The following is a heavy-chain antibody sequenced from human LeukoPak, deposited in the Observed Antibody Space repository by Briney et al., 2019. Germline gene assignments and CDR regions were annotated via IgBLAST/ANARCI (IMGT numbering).Heavy chain of an antibody. Sequence: PSETLSLTCTVSGGSISSYYWSWIRQHPGKGLEWIGYIYYSGSTYYNPSLKSRVTISVDTSKNQFSLKLSSVTAADTAVYYCARDPRYNSYGYRWYFDLWGRGTLVTVSS. V-gene: IGHV4-59*06. CDR3: ARDPRYNSYGYRWYFDL. J-gene: IGHJ2*01. D-gene: IGHD5-18*01. CDR2: IYYSGST. CDR1: GGSISSYY.